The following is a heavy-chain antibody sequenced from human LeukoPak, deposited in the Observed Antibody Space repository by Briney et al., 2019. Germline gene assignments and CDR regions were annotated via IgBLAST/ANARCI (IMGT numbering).Heavy chain of an antibody. Sequence: ASVNVSCKASGYTFTGYYMHWVRQAPGQGLEWMGWINPNSGGTNYAQKFQGRVTMTRDTSISTAYMELSRLRSDDTAVYYCARVPTDYANWFDPWGQGTLVTVSS. CDR2: INPNSGGT. CDR3: ARVPTDYANWFDP. D-gene: IGHD4-17*01. CDR1: GYTFTGYY. V-gene: IGHV1-2*02. J-gene: IGHJ5*02.